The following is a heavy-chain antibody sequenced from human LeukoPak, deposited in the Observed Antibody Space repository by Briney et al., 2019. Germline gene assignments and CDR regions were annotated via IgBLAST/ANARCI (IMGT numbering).Heavy chain of an antibody. CDR3: AKDRLRPVLTGSGTFDI. J-gene: IGHJ3*02. D-gene: IGHD3-9*01. CDR2: ITWNSGDI. CDR1: GFTFDDYA. Sequence: GGSLRLSCTASGFTFDDYAMHWVRQLPGKGLEWVSGITWNSGDIDYADSVKGRFTISRDNAKNSLYLQMNSLRPDDTAFYYCAKDRLRPVLTGSGTFDIWGQGTMVTVSS. V-gene: IGHV3-9*01.